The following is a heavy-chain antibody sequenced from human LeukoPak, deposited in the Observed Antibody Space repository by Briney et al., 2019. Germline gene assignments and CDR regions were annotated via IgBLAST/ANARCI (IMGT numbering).Heavy chain of an antibody. J-gene: IGHJ5*02. CDR1: GVSITSGVFY. CDR3: GREWAPRLESPGSWIAP. CDR2: IYYSGTT. Sequence: SETLSLTCSVSGVSITSGVFYWSWVRQHPGKGLEWIGYIYYSGTTYYNPSLMSRVSVSVDTSKNQFSLKLRSVTAADTAVYYCGREWAPRLESPGSWIAPWAREPRVPVSS. V-gene: IGHV4-31*03. D-gene: IGHD1-26*01.